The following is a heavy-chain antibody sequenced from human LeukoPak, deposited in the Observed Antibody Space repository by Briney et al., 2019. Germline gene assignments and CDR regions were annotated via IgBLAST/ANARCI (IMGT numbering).Heavy chain of an antibody. V-gene: IGHV1-69*04. J-gene: IGHJ4*02. CDR3: ARDQKRYSYGYVIPDY. CDR2: IIPILGIA. CDR1: GGTFSSYA. Sequence: ASVKVSCKASGGTFSSYAISWVRQAPGQGLEWMGRIIPILGIANYAQKFQGRVTITADKSTSTAYMELSSLRSEDTAVYYCARDQKRYSYGYVIPDYWGQGTLVTVSS. D-gene: IGHD5-18*01.